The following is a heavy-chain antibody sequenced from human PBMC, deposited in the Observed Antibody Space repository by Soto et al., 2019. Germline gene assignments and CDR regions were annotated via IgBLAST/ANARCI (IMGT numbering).Heavy chain of an antibody. CDR1: GFTVSNSY. D-gene: IGHD3-22*01. CDR3: AKSDYYDSD. J-gene: IGHJ4*02. V-gene: IGHV3-66*01. CDR2: IYRGGGT. Sequence: PGGSLRLSCGASGFTVSNSYMSWVRQAPGKGLEWISTIYRGGGTYYSDSVKGRFTISRDNAKNTLYLQMNSLRAEDTAVYYCAKSDYYDSDWGQGTLVTVSS.